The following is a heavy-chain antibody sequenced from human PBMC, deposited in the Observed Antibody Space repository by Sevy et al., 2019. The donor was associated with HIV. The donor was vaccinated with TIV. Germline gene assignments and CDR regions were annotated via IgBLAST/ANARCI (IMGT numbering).Heavy chain of an antibody. D-gene: IGHD2-2*01. Sequence: GGSLRLSCAASGFTFSNAWMSWVRQAPGKGLEWVGRIKSKTDGGTTDYAAPVKGRFTISRDDSKNTLYLQMNSLKTVDTAVYYCAADPVGRVVVPAAMAKAVDYWGQGTLVTVSS. CDR1: GFTFSNAW. J-gene: IGHJ4*02. V-gene: IGHV3-15*01. CDR2: IKSKTDGGTT. CDR3: AADPVGRVVVPAAMAKAVDY.